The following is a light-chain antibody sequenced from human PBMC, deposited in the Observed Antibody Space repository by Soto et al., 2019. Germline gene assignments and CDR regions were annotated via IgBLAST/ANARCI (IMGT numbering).Light chain of an antibody. CDR2: EVT. CDR3: SSYISSSTLV. Sequence: QSALTQPASVSGSPGQSITISCTGSSSDIGGYNYVSWYQQYPGKAPKLMIYEVTSRPSGVSNRFSGSKSGNTASLIISGLQAEDEADYYCSSYISSSTLVFGAGTKVTVL. J-gene: IGLJ2*01. CDR1: SSDIGGYNY. V-gene: IGLV2-14*01.